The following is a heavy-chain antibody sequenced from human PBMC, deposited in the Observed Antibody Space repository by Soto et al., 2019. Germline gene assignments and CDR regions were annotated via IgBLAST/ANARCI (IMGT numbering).Heavy chain of an antibody. CDR2: CSATSENT. CDR3: EKAREQQWVRITLDY. CDR1: GFVFSSST. J-gene: IGHJ4*02. D-gene: IGHD6-19*01. V-gene: IGHV3-23*01. Sequence: EVKLLESGGGLVQPGGSLRLSCVSSGFVFSSSTMTWVRQAPGKGLERVSSCSATSENTYYADSVRGLFTISRDNSKNTLVLQMNSLTADDTAMYYCEKAREQQWVRITLDYWCQGIRVIVSS.